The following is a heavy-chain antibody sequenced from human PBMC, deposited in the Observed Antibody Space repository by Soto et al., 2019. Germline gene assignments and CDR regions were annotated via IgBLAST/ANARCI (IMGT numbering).Heavy chain of an antibody. Sequence: QVQLQESCPELVKPSQTLSLTCTVSGGSISSGDYYWSWIRQPPGNVLEWIGYIYYSGSTYYNPSLKGRVTISVDTSKNQFSLKLSSVTAADTAVYYCAVCSHNGDDWFDPWGQGTLVTVSS. CDR3: AVCSHNGDDWFDP. J-gene: IGHJ5*02. D-gene: IGHD3-10*01. CDR2: IYYSGST. CDR1: GGSISSGDYY. V-gene: IGHV4-30-4*01.